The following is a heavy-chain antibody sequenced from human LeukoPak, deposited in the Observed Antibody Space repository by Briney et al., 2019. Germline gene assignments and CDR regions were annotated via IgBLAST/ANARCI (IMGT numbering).Heavy chain of an antibody. Sequence: PGGSLRLSCAASGFTFSSYSMNWVRQAPGEGLEWVSSISSSSSYIYYADSVKGRFTISRGNAKNSLYLQMNSLRAEDTAVYYCARRNGADDAFDIWGQGTMVTVSS. CDR2: ISSSSSYI. CDR1: GFTFSSYS. V-gene: IGHV3-21*01. D-gene: IGHD4-17*01. J-gene: IGHJ3*02. CDR3: ARRNGADDAFDI.